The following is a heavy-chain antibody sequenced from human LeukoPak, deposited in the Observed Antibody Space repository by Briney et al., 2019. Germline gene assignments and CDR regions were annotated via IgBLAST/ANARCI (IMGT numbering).Heavy chain of an antibody. V-gene: IGHV3-30*02. Sequence: PGGSLRLSCAASGFTFSSHGMHWVRQAPGKGLEWVAFIRYDGSNKYYADSVKGRFTISRDNSKNTLYLQMNSLRAEDTAVYYCAKDFSGLEYCGGDCLRAFDIWGQGTMVTVSS. D-gene: IGHD2-21*02. CDR1: GFTFSSHG. J-gene: IGHJ3*02. CDR3: AKDFSGLEYCGGDCLRAFDI. CDR2: IRYDGSNK.